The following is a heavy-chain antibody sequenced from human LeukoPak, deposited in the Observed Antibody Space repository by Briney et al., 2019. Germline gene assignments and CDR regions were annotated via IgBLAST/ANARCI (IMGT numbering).Heavy chain of an antibody. CDR1: GFTLCDYS. D-gene: IGHD6-19*01. CDR2: IKNEAYGRTT. V-gene: IGHV3-49*03. CDR3: TRESMYSSGWYGSDFDY. J-gene: IGHJ4*02. Sequence: GGSLRLSCTASGFTLCDYSMSWFRQAPGKGLEWVGFIKNEAYGRTTEYSATVKGRFTISRDDSKSIAYMQMNSLKTEEKAVYYCTRESMYSSGWYGSDFDYWGQGTLVTVSS.